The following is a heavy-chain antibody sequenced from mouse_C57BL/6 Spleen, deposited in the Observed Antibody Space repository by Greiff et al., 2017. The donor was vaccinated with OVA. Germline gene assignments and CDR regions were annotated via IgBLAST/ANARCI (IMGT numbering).Heavy chain of an antibody. J-gene: IGHJ4*01. CDR3: ARELGRWAMDY. V-gene: IGHV1-9*01. CDR1: GYTFTGYW. D-gene: IGHD4-1*01. CDR2: ILPGSGST. Sequence: QVQLKQSGAELMKPGASVKLSCKATGYTFTGYWIEWVKQRPGHGLEWIGEILPGSGSTNDNEKFKGKATFTADTSSTTAYMQLSSLTTEDSAIDYCARELGRWAMDYWGQGTSVTVSS.